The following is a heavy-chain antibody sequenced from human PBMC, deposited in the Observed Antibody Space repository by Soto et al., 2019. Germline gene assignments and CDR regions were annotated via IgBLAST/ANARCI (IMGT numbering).Heavy chain of an antibody. V-gene: IGHV3-48*02. J-gene: IGHJ4*02. CDR1: NFDFSTYS. CDR2: ISGTGFTI. D-gene: IGHD2-15*01. Sequence: EVRLVESGGGLVQPGGSLRLSCEASNFDFSTYSMDWVRRAPGKGLEWIAYISGTGFTIHYADSVRGRFTIRRDNNRNSLFLDMNSLRDDDTAVYYCARDRCYDGSCYSASDHWGQGTLVTVSS. CDR3: ARDRCYDGSCYSASDH.